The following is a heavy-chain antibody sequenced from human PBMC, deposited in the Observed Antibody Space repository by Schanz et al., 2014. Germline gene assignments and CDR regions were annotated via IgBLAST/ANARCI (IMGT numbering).Heavy chain of an antibody. J-gene: IGHJ4*02. CDR1: GFSFGTYA. Sequence: EVQLVESGGGLVQPGGSLRLSCAASGFSFGTYAMSWVRQAPGKGLLWVSSISGTGGDDTYYADSVKGRFTISRDNSKNTLFLQMNSLRVEDSAIYYCAKDISDTSGKDDYWGQRTLVTVSS. CDR2: ISGTGGDDT. D-gene: IGHD3-22*01. V-gene: IGHV3-23*04. CDR3: AKDISDTSGKDDY.